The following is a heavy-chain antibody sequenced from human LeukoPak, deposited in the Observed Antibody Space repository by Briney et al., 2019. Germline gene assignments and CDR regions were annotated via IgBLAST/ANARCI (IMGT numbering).Heavy chain of an antibody. D-gene: IGHD4-11*01. J-gene: IGHJ4*02. V-gene: IGHV3-23*01. Sequence: GGSLRLSCAASGFTFSTNAMSWVRQAPGKGLEWVSAISGSGGCTYYADSVKGRFTISRDNSKNTLYLQMNSLRAEDTAVYYCAKNRGNYYYFDYWGQGTLVTVSS. CDR3: AKNRGNYYYFDY. CDR2: ISGSGGCT. CDR1: GFTFSTNA.